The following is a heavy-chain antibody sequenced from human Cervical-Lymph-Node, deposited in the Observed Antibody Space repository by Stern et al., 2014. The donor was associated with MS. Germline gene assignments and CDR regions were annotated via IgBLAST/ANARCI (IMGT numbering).Heavy chain of an antibody. CDR1: GFTFSDYY. CDR2: ITTSSSYT. V-gene: IGHV3-11*06. CDR3: ARDGSGTYYWDY. Sequence: VQLEASGGGLVKPGGSLRLSCAASGFTFSDYYMSWIRQAPGKGLEWVSYITTSSSYTNYADSVKGRFTISRDNAKNSLYLQMNSLRAEDTAVYYCARDGSGTYYWDYWGQGTLVTVSS. J-gene: IGHJ4*02. D-gene: IGHD1-26*01.